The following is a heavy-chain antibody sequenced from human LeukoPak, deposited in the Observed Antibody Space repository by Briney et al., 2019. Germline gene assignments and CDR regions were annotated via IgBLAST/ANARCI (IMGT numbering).Heavy chain of an antibody. CDR1: GFTFSSYG. Sequence: GGSLRLSCAASGFTFSSYGIHWVRQVPGKGLEWVAVISFDGKIKTYEDPVKGRFTISKDFSTNTLYLDMNTVRPDDTAVYYCALYGAYFAFWGHGTLVTVSS. CDR3: ALYGAYFAF. CDR2: ISFDGKIK. V-gene: IGHV3-33*05. D-gene: IGHD4-17*01. J-gene: IGHJ4*01.